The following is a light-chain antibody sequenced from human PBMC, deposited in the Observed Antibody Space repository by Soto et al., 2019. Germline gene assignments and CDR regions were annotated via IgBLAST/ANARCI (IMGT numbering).Light chain of an antibody. Sequence: QSALTQPASVSGSAGQSITISCTGTSSDVGTYNLVSWYEQHPGKAPKLMIYEGSKRPSGVSNRFSGSKSGNTASLTISGLQAEDEADYYCCSYARGSTYVFGTGTKLTVL. J-gene: IGLJ1*01. CDR1: SSDVGTYNL. CDR2: EGS. V-gene: IGLV2-23*01. CDR3: CSYARGSTYV.